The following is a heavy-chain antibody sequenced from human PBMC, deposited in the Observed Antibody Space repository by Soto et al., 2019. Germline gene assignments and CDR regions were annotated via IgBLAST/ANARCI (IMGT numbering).Heavy chain of an antibody. Sequence: EVQLVESGGDSVQPGGSLRLSCAASGFRLSSYSMDWVRQAPGKGLEWVSYISSSSGTIYYADSVKGRFTISRDNAKNSLYLEMNSLRDEDTAVYYCARDPPVIFGVVQRIGYFDLWGRGTLVTVSS. CDR3: ARDPPVIFGVVQRIGYFDL. CDR1: GFRLSSYS. CDR2: ISSSSGTI. J-gene: IGHJ2*01. D-gene: IGHD3-3*01. V-gene: IGHV3-48*02.